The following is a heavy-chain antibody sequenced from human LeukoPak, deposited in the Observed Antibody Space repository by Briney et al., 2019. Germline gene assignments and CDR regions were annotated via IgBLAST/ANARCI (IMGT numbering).Heavy chain of an antibody. CDR1: GFTFSNYG. J-gene: IGHJ6*03. D-gene: IGHD3-10*01. CDR2: IRYDGSKK. Sequence: PGGSLRLSCAASGFTFSNYGMHWVRQAPGKGLEWVAFIRYDGSKKYYADSVKGRFTISRDNSKNTPYLQMNSLRAEDTAVYYCAKDRDYNSYYYYMDVWGKGTTVTVSS. V-gene: IGHV3-30*02. CDR3: AKDRDYNSYYYYMDV.